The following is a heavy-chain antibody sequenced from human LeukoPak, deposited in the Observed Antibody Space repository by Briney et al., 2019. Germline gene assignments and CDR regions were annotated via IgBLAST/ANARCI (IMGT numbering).Heavy chain of an antibody. J-gene: IGHJ4*02. CDR2: INPSAGHT. CDR1: RDTFTKYF. Sequence: ASVKVSCKTSRDTFTKYFIHWVRQAPGQGFEWLGMINPSAGHTAYAQSFQGRVIMTRDLSTTTLYMALSSLKTEDTALYYCTTQYITVPGGYWGQGTLVTVSS. D-gene: IGHD4-17*01. CDR3: TTQYITVPGGY. V-gene: IGHV1-46*03.